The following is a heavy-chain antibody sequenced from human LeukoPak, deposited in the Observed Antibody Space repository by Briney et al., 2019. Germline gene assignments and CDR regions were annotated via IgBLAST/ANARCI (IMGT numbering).Heavy chain of an antibody. CDR2: IIPIFGTA. CDR3: ARGYSGYDKYYYYYMDV. D-gene: IGHD5-12*01. V-gene: IGHV1-69*05. J-gene: IGHJ6*03. Sequence: SVKVSCKASGGTCSSYAISWVRQAPGQGLEWMGGIIPIFGTANYAQKFQGRVTITTDESTSTAYMELSSLRSEDTAVYYCARGYSGYDKYYYYYMDVWGKGTTVTVSS. CDR1: GGTCSSYA.